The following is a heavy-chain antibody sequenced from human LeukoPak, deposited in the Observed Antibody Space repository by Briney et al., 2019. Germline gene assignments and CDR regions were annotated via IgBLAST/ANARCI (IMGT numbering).Heavy chain of an antibody. CDR1: GGSISSSSYY. CDR2: ISYSGST. D-gene: IGHD4-17*01. CDR3: VRHALTTEDWFDP. J-gene: IGHJ5*02. V-gene: IGHV4-39*01. Sequence: SETLSLTCTVSGGSISSSSYYWGWIRQPPGKGLEWIGSISYSGSTYYKSSLKSRVTMAVDTSKNHFSLKLSSVTAADTAVYFWVRHALTTEDWFDPWGQGTLVTVSS.